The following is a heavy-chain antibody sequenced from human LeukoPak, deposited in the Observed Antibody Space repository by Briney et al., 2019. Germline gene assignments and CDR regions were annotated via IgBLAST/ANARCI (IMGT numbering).Heavy chain of an antibody. CDR3: AKDGAWLRFDD. CDR1: GFPFSSHG. J-gene: IGHJ4*02. V-gene: IGHV3-23*01. D-gene: IGHD5-12*01. CDR2: ISPGGGPT. Sequence: GGSPRLSCAGSGFPFSSHGMNWVRLAPGKGLEWVSGISPGGGPTYYADSVKGRFTISRDDSKNTLYLQMKNLRAEDTAVYYCAKDGAWLRFDDWGQGILVTVSS.